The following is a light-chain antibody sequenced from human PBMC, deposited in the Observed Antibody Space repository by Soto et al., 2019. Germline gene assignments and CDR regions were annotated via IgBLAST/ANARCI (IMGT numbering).Light chain of an antibody. CDR3: RSYAGTSTYV. CDR1: SSNVGGYNF. V-gene: IGLV2-11*01. Sequence: QSALTQPRSVSGSPGQSVTISCTGTSSNVGGYNFVSWYQQYPGKAPTLILYDVSKRPSRVPDRFSGSKSGTTASLTIAGLQAEDEADYYCRSYAGTSTYVFGSGTKLTVL. CDR2: DVS. J-gene: IGLJ1*01.